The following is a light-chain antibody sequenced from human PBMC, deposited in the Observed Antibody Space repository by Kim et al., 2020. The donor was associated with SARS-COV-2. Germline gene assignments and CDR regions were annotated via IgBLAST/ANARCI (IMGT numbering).Light chain of an antibody. CDR3: NSRDSSGNRV. CDR2: GEN. Sequence: SSELTQDPAVSVALGQTVRITCQGDSLRRYYASWYQQKPGQAPVLVIYGENNRPSGIPDRFSGSSSGNTASLTITGAQVEDEADYYCNSRDSSGNRVFGGGTQLTVL. J-gene: IGLJ3*02. CDR1: SLRRYY. V-gene: IGLV3-19*01.